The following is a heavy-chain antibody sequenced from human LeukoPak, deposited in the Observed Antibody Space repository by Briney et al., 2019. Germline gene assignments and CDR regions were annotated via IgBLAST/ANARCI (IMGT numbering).Heavy chain of an antibody. J-gene: IGHJ4*02. D-gene: IGHD6-19*01. Sequence: PGGSLRLSCAGSGFTPSSYTMNWVRQAPGKGLEWVSSISSSSSYIYYADSVKGRFTISRDNAKNSLYLQMSSLRAEDTAIYYCTRAFVSRIAVAGGYWGQGTLVTVPS. V-gene: IGHV3-21*01. CDR2: ISSSSSYI. CDR1: GFTPSSYT. CDR3: TRAFVSRIAVAGGY.